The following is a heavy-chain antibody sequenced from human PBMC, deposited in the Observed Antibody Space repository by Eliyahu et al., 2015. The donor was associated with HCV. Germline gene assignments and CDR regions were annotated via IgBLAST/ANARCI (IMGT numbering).Heavy chain of an antibody. CDR2: ISGSGSPM. V-gene: IGHV3-48*01. Sequence: EVQLVESGGGLVQPGGSLRLSCEASGFTFSSYSMNWVRQAPGKGLEWISYISGSGSPMSYADSVKGRFTISRDNAKNSLYLQMNSLRAEDTAVYYCARDVRYAFDIWGQGTMVIVS. CDR1: GFTFSSYS. J-gene: IGHJ3*02. CDR3: ARDVRYAFDI.